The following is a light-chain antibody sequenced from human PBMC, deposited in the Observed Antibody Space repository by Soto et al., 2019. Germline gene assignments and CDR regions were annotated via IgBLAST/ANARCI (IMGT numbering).Light chain of an antibody. V-gene: IGKV3D-20*02. CDR2: ATS. J-gene: IGKJ1*01. CDR3: QQRSNWPWT. CDR1: QSVDSTY. Sequence: EIVLTQSPGTLSLSPGERATLSCRASQSVDSTYLAWYQQKPDQSPRLLIYATSTRAAGIPDRFSGSGSGTDFPLTISSLAPEDFAVYYCQQRSNWPWTFGQGTKVDI.